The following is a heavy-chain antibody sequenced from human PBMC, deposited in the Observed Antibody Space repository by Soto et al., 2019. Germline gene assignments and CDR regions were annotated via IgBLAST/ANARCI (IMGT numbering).Heavy chain of an antibody. V-gene: IGHV1-46*01. Sequence: QVQLVQSGAEVKKPGASVKVSCKASGYTFTSYYMHWVRQAPGQGLEWMGIINPSGGSTSYAQKFQVRVTMTRDTSTSTVYMELSSLRSEDTAVYYCAREAVRTTISGAFDIWGPGTMVTVSS. CDR2: INPSGGST. CDR3: AREAVRTTISGAFDI. J-gene: IGHJ3*02. D-gene: IGHD1-7*01. CDR1: GYTFTSYY.